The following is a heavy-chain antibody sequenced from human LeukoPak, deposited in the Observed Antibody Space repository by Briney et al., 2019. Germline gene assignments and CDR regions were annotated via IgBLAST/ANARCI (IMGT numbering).Heavy chain of an antibody. CDR3: ARVGTRTRELDY. CDR2: IYYSGST. J-gene: IGHJ4*02. Sequence: RSSETLSLTCTVSGGSISSYYWSWIRQPPGKGLEWIGYIYYSGSTNYNPSLKSRVTISVDTSKNQFSLKLSSVTAADTAVYYCARVGTRTRELDYWGQGTLVTVSS. CDR1: GGSISSYY. D-gene: IGHD1-26*01. V-gene: IGHV4-59*01.